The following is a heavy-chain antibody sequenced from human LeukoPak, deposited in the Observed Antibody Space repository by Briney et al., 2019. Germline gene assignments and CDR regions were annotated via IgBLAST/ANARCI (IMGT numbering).Heavy chain of an antibody. CDR1: EVTVTSNY. J-gene: IGHJ3*02. V-gene: IGHV3-53*01. D-gene: IGHD3-22*01. CDR2: IYPGGDI. Sequence: QTGGSLRLSCAASEVTVTSNYLSWVRQAPGKGLQWVSVIYPGGDIYYADSVKGRFIISRDNSKNTLSLQMNSLTADDTAVYYCVRGPRYYDDSGFHYGVFDIWGQGTVVTVSS. CDR3: VRGPRYYDDSGFHYGVFDI.